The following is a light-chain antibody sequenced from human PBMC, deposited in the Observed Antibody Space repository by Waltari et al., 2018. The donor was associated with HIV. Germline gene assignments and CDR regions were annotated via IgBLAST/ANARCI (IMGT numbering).Light chain of an antibody. Sequence: QSALTQPPSASGSLGQSVTISCTGSSSDVGRYDYVSWYQQHPGKAPKLLIFDVNQRPSGVPVRCSGSKSGNTASLTVSGLQAEDEAEYSCSSYAGINPVIFGGGTTLTVL. J-gene: IGLJ2*01. CDR1: SSDVGRYDY. CDR3: SSYAGINPVI. V-gene: IGLV2-8*01. CDR2: DVN.